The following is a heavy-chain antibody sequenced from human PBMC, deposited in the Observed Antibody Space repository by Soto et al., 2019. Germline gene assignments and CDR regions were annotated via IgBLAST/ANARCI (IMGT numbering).Heavy chain of an antibody. J-gene: IGHJ4*02. V-gene: IGHV1-2*02. CDR1: GYTFTGHY. Sequence: ASVKVSCKASGYTFTGHYIHWVRQAPEQGPEWMGEIGPESGATRYAQRFQGRVTMTRDMSITTVYMELNNLRPDDTAVYYCGRGRSGHIVVFHWGQGTPVTVSS. CDR3: GRGRSGHIVVFH. CDR2: IGPESGAT. D-gene: IGHD5-12*01.